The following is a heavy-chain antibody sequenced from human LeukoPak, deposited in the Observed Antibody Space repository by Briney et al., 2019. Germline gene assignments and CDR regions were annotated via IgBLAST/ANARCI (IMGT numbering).Heavy chain of an antibody. CDR2: ISGSGGST. Sequence: GGSLRLSCAASGFTFSSYAMSWVRQAPGKGLEWVSAISGSGGSTYYADSVKGRFTISRDNSKNTLYLQMNSLRAEDTAVYYCAKDYTSQEAVLMVYAIRGFDYWGQGTLVTVSS. V-gene: IGHV3-23*01. J-gene: IGHJ4*02. D-gene: IGHD2-8*01. CDR3: AKDYTSQEAVLMVYAIRGFDY. CDR1: GFTFSSYA.